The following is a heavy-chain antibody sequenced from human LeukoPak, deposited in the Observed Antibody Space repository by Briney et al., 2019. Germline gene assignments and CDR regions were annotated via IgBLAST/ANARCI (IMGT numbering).Heavy chain of an antibody. D-gene: IGHD6-13*01. CDR2: FHLEDGET. Sequence: ASVKVSCKVFGYTLTDLSMHWVRQAPGKGLEWMGGFHLEDGETIYAQKFQGRVTMTEDTSTDTAYMELSSLRSEDTAVYYCARGPPGSSWYVTAYYYYMDVWGKGTTVTVSS. V-gene: IGHV1-24*01. J-gene: IGHJ6*03. CDR3: ARGPPGSSWYVTAYYYYMDV. CDR1: GYTLTDLS.